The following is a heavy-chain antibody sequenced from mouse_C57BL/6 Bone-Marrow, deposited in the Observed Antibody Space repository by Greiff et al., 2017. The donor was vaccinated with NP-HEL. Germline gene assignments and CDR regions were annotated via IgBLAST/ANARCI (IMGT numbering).Heavy chain of an antibody. V-gene: IGHV2-2*01. J-gene: IGHJ2*01. CDR1: GFSFTSYG. D-gene: IGHD2-3*01. Sequence: QVQLKQSGPGLVQPSQSLSITCTVSGFSFTSYGVHWVRQSPGKGLEWLGVIWSGGSTVYNAAFIARLSISKDNSKSQVFFKMNSLQADDTAIYYCARNFRGYYLFDYWGQGTTLTVSS. CDR3: ARNFRGYYLFDY. CDR2: IWSGGST.